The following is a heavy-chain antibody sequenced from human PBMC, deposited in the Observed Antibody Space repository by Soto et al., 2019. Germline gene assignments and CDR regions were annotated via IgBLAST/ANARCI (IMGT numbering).Heavy chain of an antibody. Sequence: PSETLSLTCTVSGGSISSGGYYWSWIRQHPRKGLEWIGYIYYSGSTYYNPSLKSRVTISVDTSKNQFSLKLSSVTAADTAVYYCARSPVTIRFPPPHYFDYWGQGTLVTVSS. CDR3: ARSPVTIRFPPPHYFDY. J-gene: IGHJ4*02. CDR1: GGSISSGGYY. V-gene: IGHV4-31*03. CDR2: IYYSGST. D-gene: IGHD3-3*01.